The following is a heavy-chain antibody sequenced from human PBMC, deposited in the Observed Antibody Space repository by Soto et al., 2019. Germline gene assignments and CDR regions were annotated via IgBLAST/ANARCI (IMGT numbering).Heavy chain of an antibody. Sequence: GASVKVSCKASGYTFTSYDINWVRQATGQGLEWMGWMNPNSGNTGYAKKFQGRVTMTRNTSIRTAYMELSSLRSEDTAVYYCARGNEVVSGMDVWGQGTTVTVSS. D-gene: IGHD2-15*01. CDR2: MNPNSGNT. CDR3: ARGNEVVSGMDV. V-gene: IGHV1-8*01. J-gene: IGHJ6*02. CDR1: GYTFTSYD.